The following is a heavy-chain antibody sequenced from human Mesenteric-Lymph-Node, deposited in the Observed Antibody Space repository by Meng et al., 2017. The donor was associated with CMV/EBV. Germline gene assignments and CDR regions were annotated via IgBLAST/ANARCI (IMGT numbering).Heavy chain of an antibody. J-gene: IGHJ5*02. CDR3: AKDAMATVTGS. CDR2: IGGAGDST. Sequence: GESLKISCAASGFTFSSYAMHWVRQAPGKGLEWVSDIGGAGDSTYYTDSVKGRFTISRDNSKNTLYLQMNNLRAEDTAIYYCAKDAMATVTGSWGQGTLVTVSS. V-gene: IGHV3-23*01. CDR1: GFTFSSYA. D-gene: IGHD4-17*01.